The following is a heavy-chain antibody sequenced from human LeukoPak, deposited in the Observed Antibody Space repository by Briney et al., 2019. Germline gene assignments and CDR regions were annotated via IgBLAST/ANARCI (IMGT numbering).Heavy chain of an antibody. V-gene: IGHV1-2*02. J-gene: IGHJ4*02. CDR2: INSNSGGT. D-gene: IGHD6-19*01. CDR3: ARVNSGWPTYFDY. CDR1: GYTFTGYY. Sequence: ASVKVSRKASGYTFTGYYMHWVRQAPGQGLEWMGWINSNSGGTNYAQKFQGRVTMTRDTSISTAYMELSRLRSDDTAVYYCARVNSGWPTYFDYWGQGTLVTVPS.